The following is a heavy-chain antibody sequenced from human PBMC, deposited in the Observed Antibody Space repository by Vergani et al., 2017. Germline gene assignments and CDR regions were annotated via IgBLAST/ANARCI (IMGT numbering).Heavy chain of an antibody. CDR3: ARSAAGVDGTGGDY. CDR2: IYYSGST. D-gene: IGHD6-19*01. Sequence: QLQLQESGPGLVKPSETLSLTCTVSGGSISSSSYYWGWIRQPPGKGLGWIGSIYYSGSTYYNPSLKSRVTISVDTSKNQFSLKLSSVTAAATAVSYCARSAAGVDGTGGDYWGQGTLVTVSS. CDR1: GGSISSSSYY. V-gene: IGHV4-39*07. J-gene: IGHJ4*02.